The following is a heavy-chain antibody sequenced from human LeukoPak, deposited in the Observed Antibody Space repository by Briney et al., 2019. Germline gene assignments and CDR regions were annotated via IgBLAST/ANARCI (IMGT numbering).Heavy chain of an antibody. D-gene: IGHD3/OR15-3a*01. CDR1: GFTFSSYE. V-gene: IGHV4-59*01. J-gene: IGHJ4*02. Sequence: PGGSLRLSCAASGFTFSSYEMNWVRQPPGKGLEWIGYIYYSGSTNYNPSLKSRVTISVDTSKNQFSLKLSSVTAADTAVYYCARGYGLSALDYWGQGTLVTVSS. CDR2: IYYSGST. CDR3: ARGYGLSALDY.